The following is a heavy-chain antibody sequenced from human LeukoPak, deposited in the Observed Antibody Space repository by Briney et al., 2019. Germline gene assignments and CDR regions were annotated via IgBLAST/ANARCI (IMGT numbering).Heavy chain of an antibody. CDR2: ISGSTGNT. V-gene: IGHV3-23*01. J-gene: IGHJ4*02. Sequence: GGSLRLSCAASGFTFSSYTMRWVRQAPGKGLEWVSSISGSTGNTYYADSVKGRFTISRDNSKNTLYLQMNSLRAEDTALYYCARGGGDIPIDYWGQGTLVAVSS. CDR1: GFTFSSYT. D-gene: IGHD2-21*02. CDR3: ARGGGDIPIDY.